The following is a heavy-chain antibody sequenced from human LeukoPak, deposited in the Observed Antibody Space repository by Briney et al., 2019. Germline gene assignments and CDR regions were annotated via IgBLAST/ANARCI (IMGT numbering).Heavy chain of an antibody. CDR1: GFTFSSYG. CDR2: IRCDGSNK. CDR3: ARGTSISSHPPCDY. Sequence: TGGSLRLSCAASGFTFSSYGMHWVRQAPGKGLEWVAFIRCDGSNKYYADSVKGRFTISRDNSKNTLYLQMNSLRAEDTAVYYCARGTSISSHPPCDYWGQGTLVTVSS. V-gene: IGHV3-30*02. D-gene: IGHD6-13*01. J-gene: IGHJ4*02.